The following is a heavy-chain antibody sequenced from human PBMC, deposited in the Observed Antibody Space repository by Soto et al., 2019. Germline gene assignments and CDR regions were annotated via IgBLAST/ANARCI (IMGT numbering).Heavy chain of an antibody. Sequence: QVQLVESGGGLVQPGGCLRLSCAASGFTFSDYYMSWIRQAPGKGLEWVSYISSSGSDTNYADSVKGRFTVSRDNXKNSLYLQMNSLRAEDTAVYYCARSLRGYSGYSGYWGQGTLVTVSS. V-gene: IGHV3-11*05. CDR3: ARSLRGYSGYSGY. CDR2: ISSSGSDT. D-gene: IGHD5-12*01. CDR1: GFTFSDYY. J-gene: IGHJ4*02.